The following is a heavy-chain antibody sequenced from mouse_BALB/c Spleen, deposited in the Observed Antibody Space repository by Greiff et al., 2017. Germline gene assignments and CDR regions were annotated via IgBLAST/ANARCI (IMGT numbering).Heavy chain of an antibody. CDR2: ISYDGSN. J-gene: IGHJ4*01. D-gene: IGHD1-2*01. CDR1: GYSITSGYY. CDR3: AREEVTTAYYAMDY. V-gene: IGHV3-6*02. Sequence: EVQLQESGPGLVKPSQSLSLTCSVTGYSITSGYYWNWIRQFPGNKLEWMGYISYDGSNNYNPSLKNRISITRDTSKNQFFLKLNSVTTEDTATYYCAREEVTTAYYAMDYWGQGTSVTVSS.